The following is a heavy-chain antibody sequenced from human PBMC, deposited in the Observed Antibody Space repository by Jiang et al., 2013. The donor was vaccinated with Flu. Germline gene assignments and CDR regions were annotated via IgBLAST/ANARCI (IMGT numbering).Heavy chain of an antibody. CDR2: FIPIFGTT. CDR1: GGTFSYA. Sequence: GAEVKKPGSSVKVSCKASGGTFSYAISWVRQAPGHGLEWMGGFIPIFGTTNYAQNFQGRVTITADKSTSTVYMELSSLRSEDTAVYYCARETTGYSYGCMDVWGKGTTVTVSS. D-gene: IGHD5-18*01. V-gene: IGHV1-69*06. CDR3: ARETTGYSYGCMDV. J-gene: IGHJ6*03.